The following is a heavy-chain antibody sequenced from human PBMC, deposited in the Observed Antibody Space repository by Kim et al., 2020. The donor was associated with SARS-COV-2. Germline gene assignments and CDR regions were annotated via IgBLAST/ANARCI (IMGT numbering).Heavy chain of an antibody. CDR3: AKVRGSSVGAIQH. D-gene: IGHD2-15*01. J-gene: IGHJ1*01. V-gene: IGHV3-33*06. CDR1: GFTFSSYA. Sequence: GGSLRLSCAASGFTFSSYAMHWVRQAPGKGLEWVAVIWYDGSNKYYADSVKGRFTISRDNSKNTLYLQMNSLRAEDTAVYYCAKVRGSSVGAIQHWGQGAPVTLSS. CDR2: IWYDGSNK.